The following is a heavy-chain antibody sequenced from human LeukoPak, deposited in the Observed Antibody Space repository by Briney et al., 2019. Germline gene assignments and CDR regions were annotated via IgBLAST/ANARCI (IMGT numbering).Heavy chain of an antibody. V-gene: IGHV4-34*01. CDR2: INHSGST. D-gene: IGHD3-16*01. CDR1: GGSFSGYY. J-gene: IGHJ5*02. CDR3: ARRDPGSYANWFDP. Sequence: SETLSLTCAVYGGSFSGYYWSWIRQPPGKGLEWIGEINHSGSTNYNPSLKSRVTISVDTSNNQFYLKVNSVTAADTAVYYCARRDPGSYANWFDPWGQGTLVTVSS.